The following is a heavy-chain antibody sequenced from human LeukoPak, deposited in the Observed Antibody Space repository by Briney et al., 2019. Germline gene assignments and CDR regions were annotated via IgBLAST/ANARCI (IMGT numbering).Heavy chain of an antibody. CDR1: GGSISSSSYY. CDR3: ARHGASIVVVVTGGAFDI. V-gene: IGHV4-39*01. J-gene: IGHJ3*02. Sequence: SETLSLTCTVSGGSISSSSYYWGWIRQPPGKGLEWIGSIYYSGSTYYNPSLKSRVTISVDTSKNQFSLKLSSVTAADAAVYYCARHGASIVVVVTGGAFDIWGQGTMVTVSS. CDR2: IYYSGST. D-gene: IGHD3-22*01.